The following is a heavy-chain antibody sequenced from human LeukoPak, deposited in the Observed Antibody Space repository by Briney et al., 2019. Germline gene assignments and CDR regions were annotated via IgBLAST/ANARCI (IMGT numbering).Heavy chain of an antibody. CDR1: GESLNDYY. V-gene: IGHV4-34*01. CDR2: ITHNGST. CDR3: ARQYGSGSAYTPVVDL. D-gene: IGHD3-10*01. Sequence: SETLSLTCGVHGESLNDYYWSWIRQSPGKGLEWVGEITHNGSTTFNPSLESRLTISVDTSKNQFSLKLSSLTAAETAVYYCARQYGSGSAYTPVVDLWGQGTLVTVSS. J-gene: IGHJ4*02.